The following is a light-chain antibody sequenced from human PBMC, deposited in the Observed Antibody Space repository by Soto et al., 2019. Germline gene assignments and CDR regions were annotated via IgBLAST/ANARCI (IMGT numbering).Light chain of an antibody. CDR1: QSISTW. V-gene: IGKV1-5*03. CDR3: QQYNTYPLT. J-gene: IGKJ4*01. Sequence: DIQMTQSPSTLSASVGDRVTITCRASQSISTWLAWYQQKPGKGPKLLIYKASSLEGGVPSRFSGSGSGTEFNITVSSLRPDDFATYYCQQYNTYPLTFGGGTTVEIK. CDR2: KAS.